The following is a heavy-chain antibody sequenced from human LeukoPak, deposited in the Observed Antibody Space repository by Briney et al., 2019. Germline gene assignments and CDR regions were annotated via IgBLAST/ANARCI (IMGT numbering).Heavy chain of an antibody. CDR2: IYYSGTT. J-gene: IGHJ2*01. CDR3: ARLTPSDSSSWYWYFGL. V-gene: IGHV4-59*08. CDR1: GGSISSYY. Sequence: SETLSLTCTVSGGSISSYYWTWIRQPPGKGLEWIGYIYYSGTTNYNPSLKSRVTISIDTSKNQFSLKLNTVTAADTAVYYCARLTPSDSSSWYWYFGLWGRGTLVTVSS. D-gene: IGHD6-13*01.